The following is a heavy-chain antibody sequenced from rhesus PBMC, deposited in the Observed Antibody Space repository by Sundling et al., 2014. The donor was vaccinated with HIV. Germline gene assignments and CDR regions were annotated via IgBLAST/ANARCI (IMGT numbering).Heavy chain of an antibody. V-gene: IGHV3S4*01. J-gene: IGHJ6*01. CDR3: TRLSAAGIWYGLDS. Sequence: EVHLVESGGGLVQPGGSLRLSCAASGFTFSSYDMSWVRQALGKGLEWVSSISDTGKTIYYADSVKGRFIISRDNAKNSLSLQMNSLKTEDTAVYYCTRLSAAGIWYGLDSWGQGVVVTVSS. D-gene: IGHD6-25*01. CDR2: ISDTGKTI. CDR1: GFTFSSYD.